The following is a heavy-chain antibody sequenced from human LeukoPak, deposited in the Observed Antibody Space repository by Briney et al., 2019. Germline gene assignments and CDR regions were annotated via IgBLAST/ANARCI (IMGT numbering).Heavy chain of an antibody. V-gene: IGHV3-73*01. J-gene: IGHJ3*02. Sequence: GGSLRLSCAASGFTFSDSAMHWVRQASGKGLEWVGRIRNKAKSYATAYAESVKGRFTISRDDSKNTAYLQMNSLKTEDTAVYYCTHYYDSSGYYGAFDIWGQGTMVTVSS. CDR3: THYYDSSGYYGAFDI. D-gene: IGHD3-22*01. CDR2: IRNKAKSYAT. CDR1: GFTFSDSA.